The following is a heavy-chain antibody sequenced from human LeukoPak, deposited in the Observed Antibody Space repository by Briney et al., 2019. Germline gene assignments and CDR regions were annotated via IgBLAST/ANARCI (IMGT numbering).Heavy chain of an antibody. Sequence: PSETLSLTCTVSGGSISSYYWSWIRQPPGKGLEWIGYIYYSGSTNYNPSLKSRVTISVDTSKNQFSLKLSSVTAADTAVYYCARLQYRYYYMDVWSKGTTVTVSS. V-gene: IGHV4-59*01. CDR3: ARLQYRYYYMDV. J-gene: IGHJ6*03. CDR1: GGSISSYY. CDR2: IYYSGST. D-gene: IGHD4-11*01.